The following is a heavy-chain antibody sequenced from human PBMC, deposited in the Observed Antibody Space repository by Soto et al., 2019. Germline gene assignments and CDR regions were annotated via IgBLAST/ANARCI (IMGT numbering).Heavy chain of an antibody. CDR2: MNPNSGNT. CDR1: RYNFTSYD. J-gene: IGHJ6*04. CDR3: PRAVLRYSDWFPVGPPNGMDV. V-gene: IGHV1-8*02. Sequence: ASVTVSCQSSRYNFTSYDINWVRRSTGQGLEWMVCMNPNSGNTGYAQKLPGRVTMTTDTSTSTAYMELMSLRSDGTAAYYCPRAVLRYSDWFPVGPPNGMDVWGKGTTVTASS. D-gene: IGHD3-9*01.